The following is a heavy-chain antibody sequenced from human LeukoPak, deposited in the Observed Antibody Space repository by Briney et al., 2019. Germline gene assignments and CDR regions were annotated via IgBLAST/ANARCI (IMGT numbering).Heavy chain of an antibody. CDR3: ARDSYENSFDY. V-gene: IGHV3-30*15. CDR1: GLTFSGYA. CDR2: ISYDGSNQ. J-gene: IGHJ4*02. D-gene: IGHD3-22*01. Sequence: PGGSLRLSCAASGLTFSGYAMDWVRQAPGKGLEWLGVISYDGSNQYYADSVKGRFTISRDNSKDTLYLQMSSLRAEDTAVYYCARDSYENSFDYWGQGTLVNVSS.